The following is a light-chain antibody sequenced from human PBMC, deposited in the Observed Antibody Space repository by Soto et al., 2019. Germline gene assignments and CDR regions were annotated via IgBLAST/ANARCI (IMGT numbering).Light chain of an antibody. CDR3: QQYGSSPFT. Sequence: VLTQSPGTLSLSPGERATLSCRASQSVSSNYLAWYQQKPGQAPRLLIYGASSRATGIPDRFSGSGSGTDFTLTISRLEPEDFAVYYCQQYGSSPFTFGPGTKVDIK. CDR2: GAS. V-gene: IGKV3-20*01. CDR1: QSVSSNY. J-gene: IGKJ3*01.